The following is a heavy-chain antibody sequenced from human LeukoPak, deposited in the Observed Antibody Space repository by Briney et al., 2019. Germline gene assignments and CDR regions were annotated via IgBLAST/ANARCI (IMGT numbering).Heavy chain of an antibody. Sequence: SETLSLTCTVSGGSISSYYWSWIRQPPGKGLEWIGYIYYSGSTNYNPSLKSRVTISVDTSKNQFSLKLSSVTAADTAVYYCARHGMPPYYYGMEVWGQGTTVTVSS. CDR2: IYYSGST. D-gene: IGHD1-26*01. CDR3: ARHGMPPYYYGMEV. J-gene: IGHJ6*02. V-gene: IGHV4-59*08. CDR1: GGSISSYY.